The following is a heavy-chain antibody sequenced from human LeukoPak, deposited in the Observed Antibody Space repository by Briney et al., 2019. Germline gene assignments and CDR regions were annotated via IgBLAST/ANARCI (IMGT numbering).Heavy chain of an antibody. CDR3: ARESNSGYYLSY. V-gene: IGHV3-66*01. D-gene: IGHD3-22*01. J-gene: IGHJ4*02. Sequence: GGSLRLSCAASGFTVSTNYMSWVRQAPGKGLEWVSVIYSGGRTYYADSVKGRFTISRDNSKDTLYLQMNSLRAEDTAVYYCARESNSGYYLSYWGQGTLVSVSS. CDR2: IYSGGRT. CDR1: GFTVSTNY.